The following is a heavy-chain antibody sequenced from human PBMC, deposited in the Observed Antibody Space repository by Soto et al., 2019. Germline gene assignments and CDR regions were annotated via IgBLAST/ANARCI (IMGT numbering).Heavy chain of an antibody. Sequence: ASVKVSCKASGYTFNRHGITWVRQAPGQGLEWMGWISGYNGDINYEQKFQGRVTLSSDTLTSTVYLELKSLGFDDTAVYYCARVRIVGAREIDFWGQGTLVTVSS. V-gene: IGHV1-18*04. CDR1: GYTFNRHG. D-gene: IGHD1-26*01. J-gene: IGHJ4*02. CDR2: ISGYNGDI. CDR3: ARVRIVGAREIDF.